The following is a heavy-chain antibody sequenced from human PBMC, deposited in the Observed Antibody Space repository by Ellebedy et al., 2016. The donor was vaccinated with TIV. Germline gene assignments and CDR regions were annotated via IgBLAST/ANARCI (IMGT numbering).Heavy chain of an antibody. Sequence: GESLKISCAASGFTFNSYAMSWVRQAPGKGLEWVSTIGGSGSETYYADSVTGRFTISRDNSKNTLYLQMNSLRAEDTAVYYCAREGKLELGRDWFDPWGQGTLVTVSS. CDR1: GFTFNSYA. CDR2: IGGSGSET. V-gene: IGHV3-23*01. D-gene: IGHD1-7*01. CDR3: AREGKLELGRDWFDP. J-gene: IGHJ5*02.